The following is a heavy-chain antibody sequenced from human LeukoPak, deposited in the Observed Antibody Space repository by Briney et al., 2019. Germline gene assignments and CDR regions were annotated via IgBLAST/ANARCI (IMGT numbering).Heavy chain of an antibody. D-gene: IGHD6-13*01. V-gene: IGHV4-39*01. J-gene: IGHJ5*02. CDR3: ARPPGTAAAWFDP. CDR1: GDSISTSKSY. CDR2: IYHTGNT. Sequence: SETLSLTCTVSGDSISTSKSYWGWIRQPPLKGLEWIGSIYHTGNTYYNPSLKSRVTISVDTSKDQFSLKLTSVTAADTAVYYCARPPGTAAAWFDPWGQGTLVTVSS.